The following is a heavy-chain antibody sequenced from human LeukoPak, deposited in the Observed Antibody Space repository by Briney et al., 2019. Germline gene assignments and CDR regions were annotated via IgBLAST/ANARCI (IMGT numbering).Heavy chain of an antibody. V-gene: IGHV5-51*01. J-gene: IGHJ5*02. CDR3: ATTSPQVWFDP. CDR2: IYPGDSNA. Sequence: MGFIYPGDSNARYSPSFQGQVTISVDKSISTAYLQWRSLKASDTAIYYCATTSPQVWFDPWGQGTLVTVSA.